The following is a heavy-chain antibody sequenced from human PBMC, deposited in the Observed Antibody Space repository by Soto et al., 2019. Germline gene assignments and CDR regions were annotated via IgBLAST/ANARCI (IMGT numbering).Heavy chain of an antibody. V-gene: IGHV1-18*04. J-gene: IGHJ4*02. CDR3: ARGENYGSARDGFDH. D-gene: IGHD3-10*01. Sequence: QVLLVQSGAEVKKPGASVKVSCKASGYSFSTYGVSWVRQAPGQGLEWMGWLNTVDGNTAYAQKLQGRITLTTDTSTTTAYMELRSLRSADTAIYYCARGENYGSARDGFDHWCQGTLVTVSS. CDR1: GYSFSTYG. CDR2: LNTVDGNT.